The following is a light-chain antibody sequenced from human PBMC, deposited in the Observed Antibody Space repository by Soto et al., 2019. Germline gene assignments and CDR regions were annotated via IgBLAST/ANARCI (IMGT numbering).Light chain of an antibody. Sequence: DIPMTQSPSSLSASVGDRVTITCRASQSISSCLNRYQQKPGKAPQLLIYAASSFQSGVASRISSSGSGTDFTLTSSSLQAEDVADYYCQQSYSTPRWTFGQGTKVEIK. CDR2: AAS. V-gene: IGKV1-39*01. CDR3: QQSYSTPRWT. J-gene: IGKJ1*01. CDR1: QSISSC.